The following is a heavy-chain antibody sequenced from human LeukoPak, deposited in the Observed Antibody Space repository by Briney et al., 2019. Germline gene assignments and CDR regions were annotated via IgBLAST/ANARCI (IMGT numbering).Heavy chain of an antibody. V-gene: IGHV4-34*01. CDR1: GGSFSGYY. D-gene: IGHD6-6*01. Sequence: PSETLSLTCAVCGGSFSGYYWSWIRQPPGKGLEWIGEINHSGSTNYNPSLKSRVTISVDTSKNQFSLKLSSVTAADTAVYYCARHGGGAARGLDYWGQGTLVTVSS. J-gene: IGHJ4*02. CDR3: ARHGGGAARGLDY. CDR2: INHSGST.